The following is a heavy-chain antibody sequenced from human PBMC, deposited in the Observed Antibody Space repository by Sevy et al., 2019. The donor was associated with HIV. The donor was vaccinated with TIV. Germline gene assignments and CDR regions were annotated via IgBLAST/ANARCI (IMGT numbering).Heavy chain of an antibody. V-gene: IGHV3-11*01. CDR3: ASRNYYDSSGYYFGPDY. CDR1: GFTFSDYY. Sequence: GGSLRLSCAASGFTFSDYYMSWIRQAPGKGLEWVSYISSSGSTIYYADSVKGRFTISRDNAKNSVYLQMNSLRAEDTAVYYCASRNYYDSSGYYFGPDYWGQGTLVTVSS. J-gene: IGHJ4*02. D-gene: IGHD3-22*01. CDR2: ISSSGSTI.